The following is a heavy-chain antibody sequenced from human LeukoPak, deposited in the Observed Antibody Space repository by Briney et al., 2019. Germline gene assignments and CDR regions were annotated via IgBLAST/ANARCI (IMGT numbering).Heavy chain of an antibody. Sequence: ASVKVSCKASGYTFTGYYMHWVRQAPGQGLEWMGWINPNSGGTNYAQKFQGRVTMTRDTSISTAYMELSRLRSDDTAVYYCARASHQLDPYYFDYWGQGTLVTVSS. CDR3: ARASHQLDPYYFDY. J-gene: IGHJ4*02. D-gene: IGHD2-2*01. CDR2: INPNSGGT. CDR1: GYTFTGYY. V-gene: IGHV1-2*02.